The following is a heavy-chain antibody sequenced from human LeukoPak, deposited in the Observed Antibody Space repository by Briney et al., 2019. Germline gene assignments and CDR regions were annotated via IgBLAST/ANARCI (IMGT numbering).Heavy chain of an antibody. CDR1: GFTFSSYE. J-gene: IGHJ4*02. Sequence: GGSLRLSCAASGFTFSSYEMNWVRQAPGKGLEWVSYIGSSGSTIYYADSVKGRFTISRDNAKNSLYLQMNSLRAEDTAVYYCARDRGYDSSGYSPYFDYWGQGTLVTVSS. D-gene: IGHD3-22*01. CDR3: ARDRGYDSSGYSPYFDY. V-gene: IGHV3-48*03. CDR2: IGSSGSTI.